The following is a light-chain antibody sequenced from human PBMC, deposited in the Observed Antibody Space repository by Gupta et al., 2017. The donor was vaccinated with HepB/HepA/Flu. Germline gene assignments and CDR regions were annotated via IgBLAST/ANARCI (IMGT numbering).Light chain of an antibody. CDR1: SGDTGSYQW. CDR2: DVS. J-gene: IGLJ1*01. CDR3: SSYTMRSTYV. Sequence: QSALTQPASVSGSPGQSITISCTGTSGDTGSYQWFSWYQQHPGKSPQLITYDVSSRPSGSSSRFSASKSGNTASLTISGLHTEDEADYFCSSYTMRSTYVFGTGTRVTVL. V-gene: IGLV2-14*03.